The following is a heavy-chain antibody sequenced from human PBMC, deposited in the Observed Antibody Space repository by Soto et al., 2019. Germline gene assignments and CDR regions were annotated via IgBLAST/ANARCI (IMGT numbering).Heavy chain of an antibody. CDR1: GDSVSSNSAA. V-gene: IGHV6-1*01. J-gene: IGHJ4*02. D-gene: IGHD5-12*01. CDR2: TYYRSKWNY. Sequence: SQTLSLTCAISGDSVSSNSAAWNWIRQSPSRGLEWLGRTYYRSKWNYDYALSVKSRITISPDTSKNQFSLLLDSVTPDDSAVYYCATWRFDYWGQGALVTVSS. CDR3: ATWRFDY.